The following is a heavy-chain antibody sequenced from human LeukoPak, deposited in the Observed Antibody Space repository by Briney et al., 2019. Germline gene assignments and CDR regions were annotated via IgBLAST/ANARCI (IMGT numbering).Heavy chain of an antibody. Sequence: GSLRLSCVVSGLTFSNYWMTWVRQAPGKGREWVANIKDDGRDKNYVASVKGRFTISRDNAKNSVYLQMNSLRAEDTAVYYCARDNYRVFDYWGQGTLVTVSS. V-gene: IGHV3-7*01. CDR3: ARDNYRVFDY. CDR1: GLTFSNYW. J-gene: IGHJ4*02. CDR2: IKDDGRDK. D-gene: IGHD1-1*01.